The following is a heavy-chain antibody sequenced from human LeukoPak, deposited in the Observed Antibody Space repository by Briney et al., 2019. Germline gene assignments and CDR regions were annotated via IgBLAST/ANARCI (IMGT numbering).Heavy chain of an antibody. D-gene: IGHD3-22*01. Sequence: GGSLRLSCAASGFTFSSYAMSWVRQAPGKGLEWVSAISGCGGSTYYADSVKGRFTISRDNSKNPLYLQMNSLRAEDTAVYYCAEGPLPPYYYDSSGYHWGQGTLVTVSS. CDR2: ISGCGGST. V-gene: IGHV3-23*01. J-gene: IGHJ4*02. CDR3: AEGPLPPYYYDSSGYH. CDR1: GFTFSSYA.